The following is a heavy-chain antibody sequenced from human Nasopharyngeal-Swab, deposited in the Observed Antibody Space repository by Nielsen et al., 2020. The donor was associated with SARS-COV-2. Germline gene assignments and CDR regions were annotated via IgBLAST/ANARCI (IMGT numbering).Heavy chain of an antibody. CDR3: ATLSSSWYEYYFDY. CDR2: IYYGGST. J-gene: IGHJ4*02. Sequence: SETLSLTCTFSGGSISSSTYYWAWIRQPPGKGLEWIGSIYYGGSTYYNPSLKSRVTISVDTSKNQFSLKLSSVTAADTAVYYCATLSSSWYEYYFDYWGQGTLVTVSS. D-gene: IGHD6-13*01. V-gene: IGHV4-39*01. CDR1: GGSISSSTYY.